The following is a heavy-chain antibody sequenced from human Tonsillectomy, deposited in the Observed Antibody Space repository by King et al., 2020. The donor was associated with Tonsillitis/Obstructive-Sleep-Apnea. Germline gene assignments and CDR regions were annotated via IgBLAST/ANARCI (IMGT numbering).Heavy chain of an antibody. CDR1: GYTFSNFD. D-gene: IGHD2-15*01. CDR2: ISASNGNT. Sequence: VQLVQSGAEVKKPGASVKVSCKASGYTFSNFDITWVRQAPGQGLEWMGWISASNGNTNSAQKFLDRLTMTTDTSTSTAYLELRSLTSDDTAIYYCAREGFCNGASCSCRNWGQGTLVTVSS. CDR3: AREGFCNGASCSCRN. J-gene: IGHJ4*02. V-gene: IGHV1-18*01.